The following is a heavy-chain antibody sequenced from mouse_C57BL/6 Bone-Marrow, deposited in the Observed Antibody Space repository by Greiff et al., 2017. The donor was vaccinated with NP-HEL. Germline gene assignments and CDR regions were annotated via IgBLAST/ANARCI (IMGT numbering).Heavy chain of an antibody. CDR1: EYEFPAHD. Sequence: EVKLMESGGGLVQPGESLKLSCESYEYEFPAHDMPWVRKTPEKRLELVAAISSDGGSTYYPDTMERRFIISRDNTKKTLYLQMSSLRSEDSALYYYARAGQYFDVWGTGTTVTVSS. D-gene: IGHD3-3*01. V-gene: IGHV5-2*01. J-gene: IGHJ1*03. CDR3: ARAGQYFDV. CDR2: ISSDGGST.